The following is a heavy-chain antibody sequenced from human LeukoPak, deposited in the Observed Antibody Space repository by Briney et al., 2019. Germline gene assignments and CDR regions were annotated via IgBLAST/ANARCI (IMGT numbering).Heavy chain of an antibody. CDR3: TRDHWLLSSNTWYYYGMDV. V-gene: IGHV4-59*01. J-gene: IGHJ6*02. D-gene: IGHD3-9*01. Sequence: ASETLSLTCTVSGGSISSYYWSWIRQPPGKGLEWIGYIYHGGSTNYNPSLKSRVTISVDTSKNQVSLQLSSVTAADTAVYYCTRDHWLLSSNTWYYYGMDVWGQGTTVTVSS. CDR2: IYHGGST. CDR1: GGSISSYY.